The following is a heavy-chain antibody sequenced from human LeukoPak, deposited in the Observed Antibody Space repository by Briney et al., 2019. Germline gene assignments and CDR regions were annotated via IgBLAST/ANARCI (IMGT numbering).Heavy chain of an antibody. V-gene: IGHV3-30-3*01. CDR1: GFTFNNYA. Sequence: GGSLRLSCVASGFTFNNYAMHWVRQAPGKGLEGVSFISSDGSNKFYADSVKGRFTISRDNSKNTLHVEMGSLRAEDTAVYYCARDLGPTYCILDYWGQGILVTVSS. D-gene: IGHD3-16*01. CDR2: ISSDGSNK. CDR3: ARDLGPTYCILDY. J-gene: IGHJ4*02.